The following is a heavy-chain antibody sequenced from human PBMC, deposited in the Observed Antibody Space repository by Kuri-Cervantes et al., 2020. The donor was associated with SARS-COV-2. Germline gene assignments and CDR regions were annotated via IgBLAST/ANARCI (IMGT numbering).Heavy chain of an antibody. D-gene: IGHD6-6*01. CDR1: GGSISSGDYY. Sequence: SETLSLTCTVSGGSISSGDYYWSWIRQPPGKGLERIGYIYYSGSTYYNPSLKSRVTISVDTSKNQFSLKLSSVTAADTAAYYCARRESSRAFDYWGQGTLVTVSS. CDR2: IYYSGST. J-gene: IGHJ4*02. V-gene: IGHV4-30-4*08. CDR3: ARRESSRAFDY.